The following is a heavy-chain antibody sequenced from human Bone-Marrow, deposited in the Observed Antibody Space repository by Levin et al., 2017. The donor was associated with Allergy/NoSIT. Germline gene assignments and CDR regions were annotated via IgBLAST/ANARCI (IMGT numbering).Heavy chain of an antibody. J-gene: IGHJ4*02. V-gene: IGHV3-66*04. CDR1: EFNVRNHY. CDR2: MYSVGTA. D-gene: IGHD2-15*01. Sequence: GESLKISCEVSEFNVRNHYMSWVRQAPGKGLEWVSFMYSVGTAHYAESVKGRFTISRDNTKNTLHLQMNSLRAEDTAVYYCVRRWQWGQGTLVTVSS. CDR3: VRRWQ.